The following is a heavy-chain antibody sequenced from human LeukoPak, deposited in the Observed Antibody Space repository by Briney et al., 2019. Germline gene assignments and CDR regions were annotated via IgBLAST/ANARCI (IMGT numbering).Heavy chain of an antibody. CDR2: IYYSGTT. Sequence: PSETLSLTCTVSGGSISSYYWSWIRQHPGKGLEWIGYIYYSGTTYYNPSLKSRVTISVDTSKNHFSLKLTPVTAADTAVYYCTRDVPRSAGYPDNWGQGTLVTVSS. J-gene: IGHJ4*02. CDR1: GGSISSYY. CDR3: TRDVPRSAGYPDN. D-gene: IGHD2-15*01. V-gene: IGHV4-59*12.